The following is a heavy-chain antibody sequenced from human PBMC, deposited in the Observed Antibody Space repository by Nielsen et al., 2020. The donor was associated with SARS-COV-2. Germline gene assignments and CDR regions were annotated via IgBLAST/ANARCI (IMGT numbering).Heavy chain of an antibody. CDR2: IDGNGRNI. V-gene: IGHV3-48*03. Sequence: GESLKISCAASRFPFSSYEMNWVRQAPGKALEWLSYIDGNGRNIFYADSVKGRFTISRDNAKNSLYLQMNSLRAEDTAVYYCARAGVGYGSGSYSHMIRTRDTDTFDYWGQGTLVTVSS. D-gene: IGHD3-10*01. CDR3: ARAGVGYGSGSYSHMIRTRDTDTFDY. J-gene: IGHJ4*02. CDR1: RFPFSSYE.